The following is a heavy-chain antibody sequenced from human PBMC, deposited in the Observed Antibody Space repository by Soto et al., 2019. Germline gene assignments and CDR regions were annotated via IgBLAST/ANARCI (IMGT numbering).Heavy chain of an antibody. CDR2: ISVSGGST. CDR1: GFAFSNYA. D-gene: IGHD3-10*01. Sequence: GGSLRLSCAASGFAFSNYAMSWVRQAPGKGLEWVSSISVSGGSTYYADSVKGRFTISRDNSRNTLYLQMNSLRAEDTAVYYCAKGGYYGSGTCRPFDIWGQGTMVTVSS. J-gene: IGHJ3*02. CDR3: AKGGYYGSGTCRPFDI. V-gene: IGHV3-23*01.